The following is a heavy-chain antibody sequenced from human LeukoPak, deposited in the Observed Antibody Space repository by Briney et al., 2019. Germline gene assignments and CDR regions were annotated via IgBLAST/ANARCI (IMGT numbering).Heavy chain of an antibody. Sequence: SETLSLTCTVSGGSLSNSNSFWAWLRQPPGTGLEWIGTIYYSGITHYSPSLKSRVTISVDTSKNQFSLKLSSGTATDTALYYCARRVYGTSQYYWGQGTLVTVSS. J-gene: IGHJ4*02. CDR1: GGSLSNSNSF. V-gene: IGHV4-39*01. CDR2: IYYSGIT. D-gene: IGHD5/OR15-5a*01. CDR3: ARRVYGTSQYY.